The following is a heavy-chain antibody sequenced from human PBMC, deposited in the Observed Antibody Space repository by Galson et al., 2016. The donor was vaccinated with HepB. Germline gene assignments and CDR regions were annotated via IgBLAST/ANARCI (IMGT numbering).Heavy chain of an antibody. CDR2: ISAYDGHT. CDR3: ARDQAPLPGDY. V-gene: IGHV1-18*01. D-gene: IGHD2-15*01. J-gene: IGHJ4*02. Sequence: TFTSRGISWVRQAPGQGLEWMGWISAYDGHTNYGQKLQDRLTMTTDTSTSTAYMELRSLRSDDTAVYYCARDQAPLPGDYWGQGTLVTVSS. CDR1: TFTSRG.